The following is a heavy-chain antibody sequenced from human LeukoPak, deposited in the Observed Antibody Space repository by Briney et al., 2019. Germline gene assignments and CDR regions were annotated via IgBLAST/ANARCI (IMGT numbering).Heavy chain of an antibody. J-gene: IGHJ4*02. V-gene: IGHV4-4*07. CDR1: GGSISSYY. D-gene: IGHD4-17*01. CDR2: IYTSGST. CDR3: ARGGRSTVTHDFDY. Sequence: SETLSLTCTVSGGSISSYYWSWIRQPAGKGLEWIGRIYTSGSTNYNPSLKSRVTMSVDTSKNQFSLKLSSVTAADTAVYYCARGGRSTVTHDFDYWGQGTLVTVSS.